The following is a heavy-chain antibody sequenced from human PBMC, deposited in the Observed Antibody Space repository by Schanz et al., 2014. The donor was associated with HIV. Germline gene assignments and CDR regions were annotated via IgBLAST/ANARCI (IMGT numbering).Heavy chain of an antibody. Sequence: VRLVGSGGGVVQPGRALKLSCVASGFNGNKYGMQWGPHPPGKGGGGVAGIWYDGSNIYYADSVKGRFTISRDNSKNTVYLQMNSLRAEDTAVYYCVMGTTVGNSFDSWGQGTLVTVSS. J-gene: IGHJ4*02. D-gene: IGHD4-17*01. V-gene: IGHV3-33*01. CDR1: GFNGNKYG. CDR2: IWYDGSNI. CDR3: VMGTTVGNSFDS.